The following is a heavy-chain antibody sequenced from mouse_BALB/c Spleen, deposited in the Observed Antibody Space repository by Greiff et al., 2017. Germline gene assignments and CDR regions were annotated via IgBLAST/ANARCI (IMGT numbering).Heavy chain of an antibody. D-gene: IGHD2-4*01. CDR2: IYPGDGDT. V-gene: IGHV1-87*01. CDR3: ARADYGFAY. J-gene: IGHJ3*01. CDR1: GYTFTSYW. Sequence: VQLQQSGAELARPGASVKLSCKASGYTFTSYWMQWVKQRPGQGLEWIGAIYPGDGDTRYTQKFKGKATLTADKSSSTAYMQLSSLASEDSAVYYCARADYGFAYWGQGTLVTVSA.